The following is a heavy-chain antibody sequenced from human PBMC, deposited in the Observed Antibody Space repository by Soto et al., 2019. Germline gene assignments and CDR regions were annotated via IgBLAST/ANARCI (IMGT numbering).Heavy chain of an antibody. J-gene: IGHJ4*02. D-gene: IGHD6-13*01. CDR2: ISYDGSNK. CDR3: AKVGSDGYSASWYGGNFDY. CDR1: GFTFSSYG. V-gene: IGHV3-30*18. Sequence: QVQLVESGGGVVQPGRSLRLSCAASGFTFSSYGMHWVRQAPGKGLEWVAVISYDGSNKYYADSVKGRFTISRDNSKNTRYLQMNSLRAEDTAVYYCAKVGSDGYSASWYGGNFDYWGQGTLVTVSS.